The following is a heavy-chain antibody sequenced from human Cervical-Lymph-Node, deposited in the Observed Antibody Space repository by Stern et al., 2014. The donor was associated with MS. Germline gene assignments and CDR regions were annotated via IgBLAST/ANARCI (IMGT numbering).Heavy chain of an antibody. CDR2: IYPIDSDT. CDR3: ARHVDPGFDY. J-gene: IGHJ4*02. Sequence: EVQLVESGAEVKKPGESLKISCQGSGYSFANYWIAWVRQMPGQGLDWMGIIYPIDSDTRYSPHFQGQVTMSVDRSTNTAYLQWSSLKASDSAIYFCARHVDPGFDYWGQGTLVTVSS. CDR1: GYSFANYW. D-gene: IGHD1-1*01. V-gene: IGHV5-51*01.